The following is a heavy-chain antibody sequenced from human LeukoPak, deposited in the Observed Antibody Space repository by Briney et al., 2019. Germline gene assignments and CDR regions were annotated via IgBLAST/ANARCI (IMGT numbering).Heavy chain of an antibody. V-gene: IGHV4-34*01. Sequence: SETLSLTCAVYGGSFSGYYWSWIRQPPSKGLECMGEGNHSGSTNYNSALKSRVTISVDTSKTQPSLKLSSVPAAATAAYYCASAYYYDRSGYYLDAFDIWPQGKMVTVSS. CDR1: GGSFSGYY. D-gene: IGHD3-22*01. J-gene: IGHJ3*02. CDR3: ASAYYYDRSGYYLDAFDI. CDR2: GNHSGST.